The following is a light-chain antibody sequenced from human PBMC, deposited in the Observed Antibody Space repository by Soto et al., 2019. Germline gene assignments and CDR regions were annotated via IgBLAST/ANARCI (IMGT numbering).Light chain of an antibody. CDR1: TSNIGSNT. J-gene: IGLJ3*02. CDR2: SNN. Sequence: QSVLTQPPSASGTPGQRLTISCSGSTSNIGSNTVSWYQQLPGTAPKLLIHSNNQRPSGVPDRFSGSKSGTSASLAISGLQSEDEADYYCSSYAGSNNLVFGGGTKLTVL. V-gene: IGLV1-44*01. CDR3: SSYAGSNNLV.